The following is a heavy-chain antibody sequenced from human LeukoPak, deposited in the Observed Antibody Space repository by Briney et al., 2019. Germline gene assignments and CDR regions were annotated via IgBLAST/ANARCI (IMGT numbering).Heavy chain of an antibody. V-gene: IGHV1-8*01. CDR2: MNPNSGNT. Sequence: ASVKVSCKASGYTFTSYDINWVRQATGQGLEWMGWMNPNSGNTGYAQKFQGRVTMTEDTSTDTAYLELSSLRSEDMAIYYCTANLISIFGVGYWGQGTLVTVSS. CDR3: TANLISIFGVGY. CDR1: GYTFTSYD. J-gene: IGHJ4*02. D-gene: IGHD3-3*01.